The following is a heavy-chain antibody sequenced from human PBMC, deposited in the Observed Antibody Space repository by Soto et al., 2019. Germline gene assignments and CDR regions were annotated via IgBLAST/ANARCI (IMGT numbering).Heavy chain of an antibody. Sequence: GGSLRLSCVASGFTFSNHGMHWVRQAPGKGLEWVAVIRYDGDIKHYADSVKGRFTISREKSKNTLYLQMNSLRAEDTAVYYCATEAYGSGSYYYFDYWGQGTLVTVSS. CDR3: ATEAYGSGSYYYFDY. CDR1: GFTFSNHG. CDR2: IRYDGDIK. V-gene: IGHV3-33*01. J-gene: IGHJ4*02. D-gene: IGHD3-10*01.